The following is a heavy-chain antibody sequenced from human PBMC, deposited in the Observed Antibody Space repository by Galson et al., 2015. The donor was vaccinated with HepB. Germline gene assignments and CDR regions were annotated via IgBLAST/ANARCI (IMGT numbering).Heavy chain of an antibody. V-gene: IGHV5-51*01. CDR1: GYSFTSYW. J-gene: IGHJ2*01. Sequence: QSGAEVKKPGESLKISCKGSGYSFTSYWIGWVRQMPGKGLEWMGIIYPGDSDTRYSPSFQGQVTISADKSISTAYLQWSSLKASDTAMYYCARLTYTAMARDWYFDLRGRGTLVTVSS. D-gene: IGHD5-18*01. CDR3: ARLTYTAMARDWYFDL. CDR2: IYPGDSDT.